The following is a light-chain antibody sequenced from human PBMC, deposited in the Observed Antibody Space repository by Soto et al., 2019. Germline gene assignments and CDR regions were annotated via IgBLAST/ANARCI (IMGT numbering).Light chain of an antibody. CDR3: QQANSFPLT. V-gene: IGKV1-12*01. CDR2: ATS. CDR1: QGISSW. Sequence: DIQMTQSPSSVSASVGDRVTITCRASQGISSWLVWYQQKPGKAPKLLIYATSTLQSGVPSRFSGSGSGTDFTLTITSLQPEDFPTYYCQQANSFPLTFGGGTKVEIK. J-gene: IGKJ4*01.